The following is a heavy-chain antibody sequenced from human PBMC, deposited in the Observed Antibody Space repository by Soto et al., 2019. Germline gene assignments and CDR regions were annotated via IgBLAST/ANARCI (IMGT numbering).Heavy chain of an antibody. V-gene: IGHV4-30-2*01. CDR2: IYHSGST. CDR3: ARQGLGSSGLVDY. J-gene: IGHJ4*02. D-gene: IGHD3-22*01. CDR1: GGSISSGGYS. Sequence: SETLSLTCAVSGGSISSGGYSWSWIRQPPGKGLEWIGYIYHSGSTYYNPSLKSRVTISVDRSKNQFSLKLSSVTAADTAVYYCARQGLGSSGLVDYWGQGNLVTVSS.